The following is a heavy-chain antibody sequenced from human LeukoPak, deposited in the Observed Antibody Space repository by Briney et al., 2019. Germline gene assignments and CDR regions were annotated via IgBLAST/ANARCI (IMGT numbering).Heavy chain of an antibody. V-gene: IGHV3-21*01. D-gene: IGHD1-7*01. CDR2: ISSSSSYI. Sequence: GGSLRLSCAASGFTFSSYSMNWVRQAPGKGLEWVSPISSSSSYIYYADSVKGRFTISRDNAKNSLYLQMNSLRAEDTAVYYCARDITGTRNFDYWGQGTLVTVSS. CDR1: GFTFSSYS. CDR3: ARDITGTRNFDY. J-gene: IGHJ4*02.